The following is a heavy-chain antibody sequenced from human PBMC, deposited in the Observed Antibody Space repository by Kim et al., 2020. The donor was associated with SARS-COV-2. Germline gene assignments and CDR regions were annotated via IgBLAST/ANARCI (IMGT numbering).Heavy chain of an antibody. V-gene: IGHV4-39*07. Sequence: SETLSLTCTVSGGSISSSSYYWGWIRQPPGKGLEWIGSIYYSGSTYYNPSLKSRVTISVDTSKNQFSLKLSSVTAADTAVYYCARARREWELLRSAAFDIWGQGTMVTVSS. CDR2: IYYSGST. J-gene: IGHJ3*02. D-gene: IGHD1-26*01. CDR1: GGSISSSSYY. CDR3: ARARREWELLRSAAFDI.